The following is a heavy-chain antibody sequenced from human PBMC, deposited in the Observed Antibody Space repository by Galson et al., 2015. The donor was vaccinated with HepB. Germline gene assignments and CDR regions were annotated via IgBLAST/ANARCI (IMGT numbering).Heavy chain of an antibody. J-gene: IGHJ4*02. CDR3: AKALGYYGSGSYLNPFFDY. D-gene: IGHD3-10*01. V-gene: IGHV3-23*01. CDR2: ISGSGGST. CDR1: GFTFSSYA. Sequence: SLRLSCAASGFTFSSYAMSWVRQAPGRGLEWVSAISGSGGSTYYADSVKGRFTISRDNSKNTLYLQMNSLRAEDTAVYYCAKALGYYGSGSYLNPFFDYWGQGTLVTVSS.